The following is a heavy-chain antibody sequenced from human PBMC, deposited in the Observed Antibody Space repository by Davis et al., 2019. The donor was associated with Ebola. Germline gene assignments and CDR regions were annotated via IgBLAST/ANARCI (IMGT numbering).Heavy chain of an antibody. V-gene: IGHV3-23*01. CDR3: AKSGLSFGVVKYHYGMDV. CDR1: GFTFSSYA. Sequence: GESLKISCAASGFTFSSYAMSWVRQAPGKGLEWVSAISGSGGSTYYADSVRGRFTVSRDESENILYLQMNSLRAEDTAVYYCAKSGLSFGVVKYHYGMDVWGKGTTVTVSS. CDR2: ISGSGGST. D-gene: IGHD3-3*01. J-gene: IGHJ6*04.